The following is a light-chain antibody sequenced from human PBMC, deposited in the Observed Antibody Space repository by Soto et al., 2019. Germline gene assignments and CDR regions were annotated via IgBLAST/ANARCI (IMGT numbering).Light chain of an antibody. CDR2: GAS. CDR3: QQDGGSPFT. CDR1: QSIFNNY. V-gene: IGKV3-20*01. J-gene: IGKJ2*01. Sequence: EIVLTQSPGTLSLSPRERATLSCRASQSIFNNYLAWYQQKPGQAPRLLVYGASFRATGIPDRFSGSGSGTDFTLTISRLEPEDFAVYYCQQDGGSPFTFGQGTRLEI.